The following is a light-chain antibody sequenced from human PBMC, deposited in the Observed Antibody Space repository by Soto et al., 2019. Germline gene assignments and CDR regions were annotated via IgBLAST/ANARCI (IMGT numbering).Light chain of an antibody. J-gene: IGKJ1*01. V-gene: IGKV1-5*03. CDR1: QSVSGW. CDR3: QQYESSSQT. CDR2: KAS. Sequence: DIQMPQSPSTLSASVGDTVTVTCRASQSVSGWLAWYQQKPGKAPKLLIYKASSLESGVPSRFSGSGSETEFTLTINSLQPEDSATYYCQQYESSSQTFGQGTKVDI.